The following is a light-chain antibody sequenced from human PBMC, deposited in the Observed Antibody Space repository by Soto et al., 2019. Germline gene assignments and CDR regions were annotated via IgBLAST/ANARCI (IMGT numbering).Light chain of an antibody. CDR1: QSISSY. CDR3: QQYNSYWT. Sequence: DIQMTQSPSSLSASVGDRVTITCRASQSISSYLNWYQQKPGKAPKLLIYAASSLQSGVPPRFSGSGSGTEFTLTINSLQPDDFATYYCQQYNSYWTFGQGTKVDIK. J-gene: IGKJ1*01. CDR2: AAS. V-gene: IGKV1-39*01.